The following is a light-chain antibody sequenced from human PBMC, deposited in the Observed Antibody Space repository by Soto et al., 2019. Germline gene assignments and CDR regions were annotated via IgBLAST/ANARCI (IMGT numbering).Light chain of an antibody. CDR3: QQYGTSPRP. V-gene: IGKV3-20*01. CDR2: GAS. CDR1: QSVSNNY. Sequence: LTLSACTLSLSPRVRAHLYCISSQSVSNNYLAWYQQKPGQAPRLLIYGASTRATGIPDRFSGSGSGTDFTLTISRLDPEDFAVYYCQQYGTSPRPFAQVTKVDVK. J-gene: IGKJ1*01.